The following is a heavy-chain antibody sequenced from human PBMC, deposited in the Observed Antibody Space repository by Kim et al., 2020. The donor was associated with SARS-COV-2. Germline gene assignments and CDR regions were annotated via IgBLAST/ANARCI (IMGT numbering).Heavy chain of an antibody. J-gene: IGHJ5*02. V-gene: IGHV1-18*01. CDR2: ISAYNGNT. CDR1: GYTFTSYG. D-gene: IGHD3-22*01. CDR3: ARDIKAYRSNNHYYHKREPYNWFDP. Sequence: ASVKVSCKASGYTFTSYGISWVRQAPGQGLEWMGWISAYNGNTNYAQKLQGRVTMTTDTSTSTAYMELRSLRSDDTAVYYCARDIKAYRSNNHYYHKREPYNWFDPWGQGTLVTVSS.